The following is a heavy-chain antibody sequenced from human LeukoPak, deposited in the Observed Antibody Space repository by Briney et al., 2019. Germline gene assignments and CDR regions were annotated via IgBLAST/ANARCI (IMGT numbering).Heavy chain of an antibody. D-gene: IGHD6-25*01. Sequence: SETLSLTCAVYGGSFSGYYWSWIRQPPGKGLEWIGEINHSGSTNYNPSLKSRVAISVDTSKNQFSLKLTSVTAADTAVYYCARRGRNSSGWQDYLWGQGTLVTVSS. CDR3: ARRGRNSSGWQDYL. J-gene: IGHJ4*02. CDR2: INHSGST. CDR1: GGSFSGYY. V-gene: IGHV4-34*01.